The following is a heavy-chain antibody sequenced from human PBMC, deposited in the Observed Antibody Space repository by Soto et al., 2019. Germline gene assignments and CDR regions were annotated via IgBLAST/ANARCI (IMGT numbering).Heavy chain of an antibody. CDR2: ISYDGSNK. J-gene: IGHJ4*02. D-gene: IGHD4-17*01. Sequence: VGSLRLSCAASGFTFSSYGMHWVRQAPGKGLEWVAVISYDGSNKYYADSVKGRFTISRDNSKKTLYLQMNSLRAEDTAVYYCAKDNPTVVTIDYWGQGTLVTVSS. V-gene: IGHV3-30*18. CDR3: AKDNPTVVTIDY. CDR1: GFTFSSYG.